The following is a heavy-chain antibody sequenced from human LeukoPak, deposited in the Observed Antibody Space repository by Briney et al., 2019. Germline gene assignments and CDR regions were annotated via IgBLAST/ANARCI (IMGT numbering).Heavy chain of an antibody. CDR3: ARVLPGGGYGSNDY. CDR2: ISSSGSII. Sequence: PGGSLRLSCVASGFSFSSFEMNWVRQAPGKGPEWVSYISSSGSIIYYADSVKGRFTISRDNAKNSLFLQMNSLRAEDTALYYCARVLPGGGYGSNDYWGQGTLVTVSS. CDR1: GFSFSSFE. J-gene: IGHJ4*02. D-gene: IGHD5-12*01. V-gene: IGHV3-48*03.